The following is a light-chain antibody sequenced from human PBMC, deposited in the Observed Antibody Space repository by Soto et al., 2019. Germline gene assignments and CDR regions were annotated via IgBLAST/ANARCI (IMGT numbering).Light chain of an antibody. CDR1: SGHNTNA. J-gene: IGLJ3*02. CDR3: QTWGTGTNWV. Sequence: QPVLTQSPSASASLGASVKLTCTLSSGHNTNAIAWHQQQPDQGPRFLMKVNSDGSHTKGDGIPDRFSGSSSGAERYLTISSLQSEDEADYYCQTWGTGTNWVFGGGTKLTVL. V-gene: IGLV4-69*01. CDR2: VNSDGSH.